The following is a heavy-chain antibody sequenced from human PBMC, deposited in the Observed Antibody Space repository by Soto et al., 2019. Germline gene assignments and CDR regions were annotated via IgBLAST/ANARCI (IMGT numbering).Heavy chain of an antibody. CDR1: GYFIGSGYS. D-gene: IGHD5-12*01. CDR2: VYHSGNT. Sequence: SETLSLTCAVSGYFIGSGYSWGWIRQPPGKGLEWLGTVYHSGNTYYKPSLQSRVTISXGXXXXQXSXKXXXVTAXDTAVYYFDGSGFNCQAPLEYWGHRTLVTVSS. CDR3: DGSGFNCQAPLEY. J-gene: IGHJ4*01. V-gene: IGHV4-38-2*01.